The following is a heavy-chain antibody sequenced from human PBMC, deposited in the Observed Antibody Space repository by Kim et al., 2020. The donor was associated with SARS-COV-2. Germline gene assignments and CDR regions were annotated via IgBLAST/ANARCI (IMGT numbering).Heavy chain of an antibody. CDR1: GFTFSSYA. V-gene: IGHV3-30-3*01. D-gene: IGHD3-10*01. J-gene: IGHJ4*02. CDR2: ISYDGSNK. Sequence: GGSLRLSCAASGFTFSSYAMHWVRQAPGKGLEWVAVISYDGSNKYYADSVKGRFTISRDNSKNTLYLQMNSLRAEDTAVYYCASPINQEETYYYGSGSYVSGDYWGQGTLVTVSS. CDR3: ASPINQEETYYYGSGSYVSGDY.